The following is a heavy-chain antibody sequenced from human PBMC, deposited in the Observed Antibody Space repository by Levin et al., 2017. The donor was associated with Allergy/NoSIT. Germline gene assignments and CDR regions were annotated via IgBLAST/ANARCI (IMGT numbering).Heavy chain of an antibody. CDR1: GFTFDDYA. D-gene: IGHD3-22*01. CDR3: AKDPTDYDSSGYIS. CDR2: ISWNSGSI. Sequence: SGGSLRLSCAASGFTFDDYAMHWVRQAPGKGLEWVSGISWNSGSIGYADSVKGRFTISRDNAKNSLYLQMNSLRAEDTALYYCAKDPTDYDSSGYISWGQGTLVTVSS. V-gene: IGHV3-9*01. J-gene: IGHJ4*02.